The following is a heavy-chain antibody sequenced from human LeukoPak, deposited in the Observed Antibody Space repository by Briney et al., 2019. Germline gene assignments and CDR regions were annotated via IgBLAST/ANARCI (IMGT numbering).Heavy chain of an antibody. CDR1: GFTFDDYA. V-gene: IGHV3-43D*03. D-gene: IGHD4-17*01. CDR3: ARGYGDYDAYFDY. Sequence: PGGSLRLSCAASGFTFDDYAMHWVRQAPGKGLEWVSLISWDGGSTYYADSVKGRFTISRDNAKNTLYLQMNSLRAEDTAVYYCARGYGDYDAYFDYWGQGTLVTVSS. CDR2: ISWDGGST. J-gene: IGHJ4*02.